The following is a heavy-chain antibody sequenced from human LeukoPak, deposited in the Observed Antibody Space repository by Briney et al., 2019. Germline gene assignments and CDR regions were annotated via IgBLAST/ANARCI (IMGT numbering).Heavy chain of an antibody. V-gene: IGHV4-61*02. J-gene: IGHJ4*02. Sequence: SQTLSLTCTVSGGSISSGSYYWSWIRQPAGKGPEWIGRIHTSGSTNYNPSLNSRVTISVDTSKNQFSLNLSSVTAADTAVYYCARGTVTTDRYYFDYWGQGTLVTVSS. CDR3: ARGTVTTDRYYFDY. CDR2: IHTSGST. D-gene: IGHD4-17*01. CDR1: GGSISSGSYY.